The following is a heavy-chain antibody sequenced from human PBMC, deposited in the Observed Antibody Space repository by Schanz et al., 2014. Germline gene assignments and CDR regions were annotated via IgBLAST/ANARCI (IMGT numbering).Heavy chain of an antibody. CDR3: TKGRTFGR. J-gene: IGHJ4*02. D-gene: IGHD3-16*01. CDR1: GYPFTNYY. V-gene: IGHV1-8*02. CDR2: MNSKTGNT. Sequence: QVHLEQSGPEVKKPGASVKLSCRASGYPFTNYYIHWVRQATGQGLEWMGWMNSKTGNTGYAQRFQGRVTMTRNTSITTAYLELSSLRSGDTAVYYCTKGRTFGRWGQGTLVTVSS.